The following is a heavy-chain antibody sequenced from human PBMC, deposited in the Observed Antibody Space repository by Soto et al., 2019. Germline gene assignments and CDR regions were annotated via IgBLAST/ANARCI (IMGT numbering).Heavy chain of an antibody. Sequence: VQLEESGGALVQPGRSLRLSCAASGFTFDDSAMYWVRQVLGKGLEWVSSISWNSGNIGYADSVKGRFTTSRDNAENSLYLQMNSLRPEDTALYYCVRSKGGYSYGTPFDYWGQGTLVTVSS. J-gene: IGHJ4*02. CDR2: ISWNSGNI. V-gene: IGHV3-9*01. CDR3: VRSKGGYSYGTPFDY. CDR1: GFTFDDSA. D-gene: IGHD5-18*01.